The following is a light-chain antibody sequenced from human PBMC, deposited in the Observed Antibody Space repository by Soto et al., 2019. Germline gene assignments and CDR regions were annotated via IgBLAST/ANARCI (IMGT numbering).Light chain of an antibody. CDR2: DAS. J-gene: IGKJ2*01. CDR3: QKYNSAPYT. V-gene: IGKV3-11*01. Sequence: EIVLTQSPATLSLSPGERATLSCRASQSVSSYLAWYQQKPGQAPRLLIYDASNRATGIPARFSGSGSGTDFTLTISSLEPEDFAVYYCQKYNSAPYTFGQGTKLEI. CDR1: QSVSSY.